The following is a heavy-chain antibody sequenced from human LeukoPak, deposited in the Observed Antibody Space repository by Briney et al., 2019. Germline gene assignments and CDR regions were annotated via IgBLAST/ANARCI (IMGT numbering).Heavy chain of an antibody. V-gene: IGHV3-23*01. CDR1: GFTFSSYA. Sequence: GGSLRLSCAASGFTFSSYAMSWVRQAPGKGLEWVSAISGSGGSTYYADSVKGRFTISRDNSKNTLYLQMNSLRAEDTAVYYCAKTITMVRGVTLWPFDCWGQGTLVTVSS. J-gene: IGHJ4*02. D-gene: IGHD3-10*01. CDR3: AKTITMVRGVTLWPFDC. CDR2: ISGSGGST.